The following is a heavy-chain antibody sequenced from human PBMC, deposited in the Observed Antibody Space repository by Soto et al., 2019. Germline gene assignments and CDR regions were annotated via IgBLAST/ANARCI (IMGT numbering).Heavy chain of an antibody. J-gene: IGHJ4*02. CDR1: EFTFRSYW. CDR3: ASFVDTAMVRTPYFDY. CDR2: ISGDGSST. V-gene: IGHV3-74*01. Sequence: GGSLRLSCAASEFTFRSYWMHWVRQSPGKGLVWVSRISGDGSSTNYADSVKGRFTISRDNAKNSLYLQMNSLRAEDTAVYYCASFVDTAMVRTPYFDYWGQGTLVTVSS. D-gene: IGHD5-18*01.